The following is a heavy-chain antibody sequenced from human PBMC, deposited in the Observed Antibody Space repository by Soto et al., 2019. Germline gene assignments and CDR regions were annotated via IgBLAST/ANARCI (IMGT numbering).Heavy chain of an antibody. D-gene: IGHD1-26*01. V-gene: IGHV3-30*02. CDR1: GFTFSTYG. J-gene: IGHJ3*02. CDR2: MGNDGITT. CDR3: AKEFQWELHAFDI. Sequence: GGSLRLSCAASGFTFSTYGMHWVRQAPGKGLEWVAVMGNDGITTFYADSVKGRFTISRDNSKNTLFLQMNSLRADDTAVYYCAKEFQWELHAFDIWGPGTMVTVS.